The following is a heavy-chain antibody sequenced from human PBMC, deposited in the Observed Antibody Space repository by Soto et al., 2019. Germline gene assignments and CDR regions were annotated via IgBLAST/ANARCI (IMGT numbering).Heavy chain of an antibody. CDR1: GESISSGYF. J-gene: IGHJ1*01. CDR2: SYHSGTT. CDR3: ARRDNVGYYPH. V-gene: IGHV4-38-2*01. Sequence: PSETLSLTCAASGESISSGYFCSSFRQPQGKRLARIGSSYHSGTTYYNPSPKSRVTISVDTSKNTFSLKMSSVTAAAAAVYYCARRDNVGYYPHFGQGALVTVSS. D-gene: IGHD3-3*01.